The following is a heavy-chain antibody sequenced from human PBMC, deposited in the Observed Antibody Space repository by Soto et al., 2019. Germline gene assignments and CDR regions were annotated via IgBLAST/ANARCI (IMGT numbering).Heavy chain of an antibody. CDR2: IYQSGST. CDR1: GVSLSSSSYS. CDR3: ARELLYYDSDGYSWDDAFDI. V-gene: IGHV4-30-2*01. J-gene: IGHJ3*02. D-gene: IGHD3-22*01. Sequence: SDTLSLTCAFSGVSLSSSSYSWSWIRQAPGKGLEWIGFIYQSGSTYYNPSLKSRVTMSLDRPKNQFSLKVSSVTAADTAVYYCARELLYYDSDGYSWDDAFDIWGQGTMVNLSS.